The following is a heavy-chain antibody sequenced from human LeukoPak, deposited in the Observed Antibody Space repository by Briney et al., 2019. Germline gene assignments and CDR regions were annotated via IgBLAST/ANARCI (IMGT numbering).Heavy chain of an antibody. V-gene: IGHV1-69*05. CDR1: GGTFSSYA. D-gene: IGHD3-22*01. Sequence: ASVKVSCKASGGTFSSYAISRVRQAPGQGLEWMGGIIPIFGTANYAQKFQGRVTMTRDMSTSTVYMELSSLRSEDTAVYYCASVSAYYYDSSGSDAFDIWGQGTMVTVSS. J-gene: IGHJ3*02. CDR3: ASVSAYYYDSSGSDAFDI. CDR2: IIPIFGTA.